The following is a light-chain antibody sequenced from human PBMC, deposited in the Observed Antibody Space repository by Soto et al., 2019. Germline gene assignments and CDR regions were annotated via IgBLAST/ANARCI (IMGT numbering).Light chain of an antibody. CDR3: CSSVGSPNWV. V-gene: IGLV2-23*02. CDR1: SSDVGGYDR. Sequence: QSALTQPASVSGSPGQSIAISCTGTSSDVGGYDRVSWYQQHPDKAPTLMIYEVNKRPSGVSSSFSGSKSGNTASLTISGLQADDEGDYYCCSSVGSPNWVFGGGTKLTVL. CDR2: EVN. J-gene: IGLJ3*02.